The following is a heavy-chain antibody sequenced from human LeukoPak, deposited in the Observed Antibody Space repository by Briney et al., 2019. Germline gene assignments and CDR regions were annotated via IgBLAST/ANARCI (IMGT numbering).Heavy chain of an antibody. CDR3: ATSDPAYF. CDR1: GYSFTDKW. Sequence: GGSLRVSCVASGYSFTDKWMRWVSQTLGKGLEWIGRIRSKTAGGTIDYAAPVNGRFTISRDDSRSTLYLQMNSLQTEDTAVYYCATSDPAYFWGQGTMVTVSS. CDR2: IRSKTAGGTI. V-gene: IGHV3-15*01. J-gene: IGHJ3*01. D-gene: IGHD2-21*01.